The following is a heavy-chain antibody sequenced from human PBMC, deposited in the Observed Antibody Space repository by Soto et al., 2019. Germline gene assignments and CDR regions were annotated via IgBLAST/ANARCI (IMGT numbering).Heavy chain of an antibody. CDR2: ISGDSGST. Sequence: EVQLLESGGGLVQPGGSLRLSCAASGFTFSNYAMSWVRQAPGKGLEWVSAISGDSGSTYYADSVKGRFTISRDNSKNTLYLQMNSLRAEDTAVCYCAIPSGLTVTVPDYWGQGTLVTVSS. V-gene: IGHV3-23*01. CDR3: AIPSGLTVTVPDY. J-gene: IGHJ4*02. CDR1: GFTFSNYA. D-gene: IGHD6-19*01.